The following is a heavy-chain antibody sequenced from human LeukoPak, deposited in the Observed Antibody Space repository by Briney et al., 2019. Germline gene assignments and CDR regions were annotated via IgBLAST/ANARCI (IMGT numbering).Heavy chain of an antibody. Sequence: PGGSLRLSCAASGFTFSSYWMSWVRHAPGKGLEWVAFIRYDGSNKYYADSVKGRFTISRDNSKNTLYLQMNSLRAEDTAVYYCAKDQYIVVVTAPEFDPWGQGTLVTVSS. V-gene: IGHV3-30*02. J-gene: IGHJ5*02. CDR3: AKDQYIVVVTAPEFDP. CDR1: GFTFSSYW. CDR2: IRYDGSNK. D-gene: IGHD2-21*02.